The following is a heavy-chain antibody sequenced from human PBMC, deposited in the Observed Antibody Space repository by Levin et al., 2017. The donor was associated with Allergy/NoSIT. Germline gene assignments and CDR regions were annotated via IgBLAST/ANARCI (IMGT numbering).Heavy chain of an antibody. Sequence: GGSLRLSCAASGFTFSNYAMNWVRQAPGKGLEWVSVISVSGGTTYYADSVKGRFTISRDNSKNTLYLQMNSLRAEDTAVYYCAKGGRTTGDGFHIWGQGTMVTVSS. CDR3: AKGGRTTGDGFHI. CDR2: ISVSGGTT. CDR1: GFTFSNYA. J-gene: IGHJ3*02. D-gene: IGHD1-14*01. V-gene: IGHV3-23*01.